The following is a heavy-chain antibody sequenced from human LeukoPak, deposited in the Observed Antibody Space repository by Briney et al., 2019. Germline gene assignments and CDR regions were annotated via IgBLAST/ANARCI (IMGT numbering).Heavy chain of an antibody. CDR1: GYSFTNYW. V-gene: IGHV5-51*01. CDR2: IYPADSDT. Sequence: GESLKISCKGSGYSFTNYWIGWVRQMPGKGLEWMGIIYPADSDTRYSPSFQDQVTISADKSISTAYLQWSSLKASDTAMYYCARVRNYYDSSGYPQGPGRFDPWGQGTLVTVSS. D-gene: IGHD3-22*01. J-gene: IGHJ5*02. CDR3: ARVRNYYDSSGYPQGPGRFDP.